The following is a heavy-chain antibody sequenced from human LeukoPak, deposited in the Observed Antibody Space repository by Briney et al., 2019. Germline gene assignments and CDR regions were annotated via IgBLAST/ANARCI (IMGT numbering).Heavy chain of an antibody. V-gene: IGHV3-23*01. CDR3: AKGSSSSRPYYFDY. D-gene: IGHD6-6*01. J-gene: IGHJ4*02. Sequence: GGSLRLSCVASGFTFSNYAMSWVRQAPGMGLEWVSALSGSGTKTYYADSVKGRFTISRDNSKDTLYLQMNSLRAEDTAVYYCAKGSSSSRPYYFDYWGQGTLVTVSS. CDR2: LSGSGTKT. CDR1: GFTFSNYA.